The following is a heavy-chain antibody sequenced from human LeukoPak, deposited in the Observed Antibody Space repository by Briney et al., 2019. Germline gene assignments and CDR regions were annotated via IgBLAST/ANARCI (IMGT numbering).Heavy chain of an antibody. CDR3: VKGGFTYYDD. J-gene: IGHJ4*02. V-gene: IGHV3-74*01. Sequence: PGGSLRLSCAASGFTFSSYWMHWVRQAPGKGLVWVSRINSDGSSTSYADSVKGRFTISRDNAKNTLYLQMNSLRAEDTAIYYCVKGGFTYYDDWGQGTLVTVSS. CDR1: GFTFSSYW. D-gene: IGHD3-22*01. CDR2: INSDGSST.